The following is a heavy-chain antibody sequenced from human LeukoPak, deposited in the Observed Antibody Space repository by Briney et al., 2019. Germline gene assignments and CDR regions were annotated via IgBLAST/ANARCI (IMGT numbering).Heavy chain of an antibody. CDR1: GITFSRYS. J-gene: IGHJ4*02. D-gene: IGHD1-1*01. Sequence: GFLRLSFAASGITFSRYSMGRGRQAPGKGLEWVSAISGSGGSTYYADSVKGRFTISRDNSKNTLYLQMNSLRAEDTAVYYCAFGTGSFDYWGQGTLVTVSS. CDR2: ISGSGGST. V-gene: IGHV3-23*01. CDR3: AFGTGSFDY.